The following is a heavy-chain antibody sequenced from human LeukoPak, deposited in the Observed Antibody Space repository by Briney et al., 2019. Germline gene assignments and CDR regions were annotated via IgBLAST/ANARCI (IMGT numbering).Heavy chain of an antibody. V-gene: IGHV3-23*01. D-gene: IGHD1-20*01. CDR2: ISPSADST. CDR3: ARDRGPYNWGHGMDV. J-gene: IGHJ6*02. CDR1: GFTVSSNY. Sequence: GGSLRLSCAASGFTVSSNYMSWVRQAPGKGLERVSAISPSADSTSRADSVKGRFAISRDNSKNTVYLQMDSLRAEDTAVYYCARDRGPYNWGHGMDVWGPGTTVTVSS.